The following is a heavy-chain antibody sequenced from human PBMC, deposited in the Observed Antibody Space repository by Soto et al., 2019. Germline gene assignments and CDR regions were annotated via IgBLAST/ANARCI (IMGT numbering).Heavy chain of an antibody. V-gene: IGHV1-18*01. CDR3: ARDAQYSSRWLPIDY. J-gene: IGHJ4*02. CDR1: GYTFTDYG. D-gene: IGHD6-19*01. Sequence: QVQLVQSGAEVKKPGASVKVYCKASGYTFTDYGISWVRQAPGQGLEWMGWIHTYNGNTNYAQKVQGRVTMTTDSSTSTAYMELRSLRSDDTAVYYCARDAQYSSRWLPIDYWGQGTLVTVSS. CDR2: IHTYNGNT.